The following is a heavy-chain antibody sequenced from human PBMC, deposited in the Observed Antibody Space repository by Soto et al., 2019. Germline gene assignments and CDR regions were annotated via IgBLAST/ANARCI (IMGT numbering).Heavy chain of an antibody. CDR2: INNGGSST. CDR1: GFTFINYA. D-gene: IGHD1-26*01. V-gene: IGHV3-23*01. Sequence: PGGSLRLSCAASGFTFINYAMSWVRQTPEKGLEWVSGINNGGSSTYYADSVKGRFTISRDNSKNTLYLQMNSLRLEDTAVYYCAKEIGKQGDPFFDYWGQGTLVTVSS. CDR3: AKEIGKQGDPFFDY. J-gene: IGHJ4*02.